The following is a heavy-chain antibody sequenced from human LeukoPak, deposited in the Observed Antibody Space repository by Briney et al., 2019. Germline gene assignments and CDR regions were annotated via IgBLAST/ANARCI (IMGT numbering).Heavy chain of an antibody. Sequence: GGSLRLSCAASGXTFSSYGVYWVRQAPGKGLEWVAVIWYDGSNKYYADCVKGRFTISRDNSKNTLYLQMNSLRAEDTAVYYCARDGGDSSGLFDYWGQGTLVTVSS. CDR3: ARDGGDSSGLFDY. CDR1: GXTFSSYG. D-gene: IGHD3-22*01. J-gene: IGHJ4*02. CDR2: IWYDGSNK. V-gene: IGHV3-33*01.